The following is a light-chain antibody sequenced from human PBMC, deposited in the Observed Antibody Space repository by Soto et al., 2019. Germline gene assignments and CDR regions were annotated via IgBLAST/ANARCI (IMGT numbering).Light chain of an antibody. Sequence: QSVLTQPPSVSRAPGQRVTISCTGNTSNIGADYDVHWYQQLPGTAPKLLIYGNSNRPSGVPDRFSGSKSGTSASLAIAGLQAEDEADYYCQSYDSSLRVFGGGTKLTVL. V-gene: IGLV1-40*01. CDR3: QSYDSSLRV. J-gene: IGLJ2*01. CDR2: GNS. CDR1: TSNIGADYD.